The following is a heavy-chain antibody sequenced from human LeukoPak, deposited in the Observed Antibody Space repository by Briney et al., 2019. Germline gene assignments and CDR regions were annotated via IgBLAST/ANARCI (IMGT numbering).Heavy chain of an antibody. CDR3: ARLRNVGGNPHPFNV. CDR1: GFTFSSYA. Sequence: GGSLRLSCAASGFTFSSYAMNWVRQAPGKGLEWVSSITSTGRYIFYADSLKGRFTISRDNAKKSLYLQMNSLRAEDTAVYYCARLRNVGGNPHPFNVWGQGTTVTVSS. J-gene: IGHJ3*01. D-gene: IGHD4-23*01. CDR2: ITSTGRYI. V-gene: IGHV3-21*01.